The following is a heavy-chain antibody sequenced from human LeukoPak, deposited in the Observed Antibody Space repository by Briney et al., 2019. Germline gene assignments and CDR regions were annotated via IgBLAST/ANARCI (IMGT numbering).Heavy chain of an antibody. Sequence: GGSLRLSCAASGFTSSSYGMHWVRQAPGKGLEWVAVISYDGSNKYYADSVKGRFTISRDNSKNTLYLQMNSLRAEDTAVYYCARGMATGEMTFDYWGQGTLVTVSS. CDR3: ARGMATGEMTFDY. CDR2: ISYDGSNK. J-gene: IGHJ4*02. CDR1: GFTSSSYG. V-gene: IGHV3-30*03. D-gene: IGHD5-24*01.